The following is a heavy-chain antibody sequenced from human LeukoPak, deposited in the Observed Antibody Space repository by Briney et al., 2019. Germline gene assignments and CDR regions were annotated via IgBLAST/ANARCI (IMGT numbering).Heavy chain of an antibody. CDR1: GFTFSSYS. D-gene: IGHD6-13*01. CDR3: ARESVTPGIAAAGGVDYYYYYMDV. J-gene: IGHJ6*03. CDR2: ISSSSSYI. Sequence: GGSLRLSCAASGFTFSSYSMNWVRQAPGKGLEWVSSISSSSSYIYYADSVKGRFTISRDSAKNSLYLQMNSLRAEDTAVYYCARESVTPGIAAAGGVDYYYYYMDVWGEGTTVTVSS. V-gene: IGHV3-21*01.